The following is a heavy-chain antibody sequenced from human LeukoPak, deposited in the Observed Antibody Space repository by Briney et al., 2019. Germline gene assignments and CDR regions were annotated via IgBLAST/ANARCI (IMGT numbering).Heavy chain of an antibody. J-gene: IGHJ4*02. CDR1: GFTFSGYA. V-gene: IGHV3-23*01. Sequence: PGGSLRLSCAASGFTFSGYAMSWVRQAPGKGLEWVSTIGGSGSTTYYADSVKGRFTISRDNSKDTLYLQMNSLRADDTAVYHCAKIKPDDYNVYYFDSWGQGTLVIVSS. CDR2: IGGSGSTT. CDR3: AKIKPDDYNVYYFDS. D-gene: IGHD5-24*01.